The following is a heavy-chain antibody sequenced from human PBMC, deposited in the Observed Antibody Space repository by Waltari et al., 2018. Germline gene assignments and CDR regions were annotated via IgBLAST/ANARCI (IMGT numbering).Heavy chain of an antibody. Sequence: QVQLLQSGADVKNPGTSVKVSCKAFGYPFTAFNIHWVRQAPGQGLQWMGWINPDSGDTKYVQKFEGRVTMTTDTSSNTVYMELNSLRSDDTAVYYCARPGDCAAFEFWGQGTTVIVSS. J-gene: IGHJ3*01. D-gene: IGHD2-21*02. CDR2: INPDSGDT. CDR3: ARPGDCAAFEF. V-gene: IGHV1-2*02. CDR1: GYPFTAFN.